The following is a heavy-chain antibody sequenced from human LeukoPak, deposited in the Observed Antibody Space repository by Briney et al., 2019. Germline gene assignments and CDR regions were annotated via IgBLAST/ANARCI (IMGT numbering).Heavy chain of an antibody. CDR1: GYTLTSYD. V-gene: IGHV1-8*03. J-gene: IGHJ4*02. Sequence: ASVKVSCKASGYTLTSYDINWVRQATGQGLEWMGWMNPNSGNTGYAQKFQGRVTITRNTSISTAYMELSSLRSEDTAVYYCARNLLDYYDSSESSDSGGYYFDYWGQGTLVTVSS. D-gene: IGHD3-22*01. CDR2: MNPNSGNT. CDR3: ARNLLDYYDSSESSDSGGYYFDY.